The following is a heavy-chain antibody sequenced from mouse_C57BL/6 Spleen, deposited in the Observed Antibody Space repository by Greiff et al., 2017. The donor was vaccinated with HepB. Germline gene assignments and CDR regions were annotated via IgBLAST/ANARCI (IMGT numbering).Heavy chain of an antibody. J-gene: IGHJ2*01. CDR3: ARSTVWYYFDY. CDR2: INPNNGGT. Sequence: EVQLQQSGPELVKPGASVKISCKASGHTFTDYYMNWVKQSHGKSLEWIGDINPNNGGTSYNQKFKGKATLTVDKSSSTAYMELRSLTSEDSAVYYCARSTVWYYFDYWGQGTTLTVSS. V-gene: IGHV1-26*01. D-gene: IGHD2-1*01. CDR1: GHTFTDYY.